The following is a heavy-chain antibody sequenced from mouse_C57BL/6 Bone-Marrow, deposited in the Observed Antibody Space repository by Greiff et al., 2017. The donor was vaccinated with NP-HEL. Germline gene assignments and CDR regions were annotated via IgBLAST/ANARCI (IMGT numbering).Heavy chain of an antibody. D-gene: IGHD1-2*01. V-gene: IGHV1-22*01. CDR2: INPNNGGT. J-gene: IGHJ1*03. CDR3: ARSVLLRPYWYFDV. CDR1: GYTFTDYN. Sequence: EVQLQQSGPELVKPGASVKMSCKASGYTFTDYNMHWVKQSHGKSLEWIGYINPNNGGTSYNQKFKGKATLTVNKSSSTAYMELRSLTSEDSAVYYCARSVLLRPYWYFDVWGTGTTVTVSS.